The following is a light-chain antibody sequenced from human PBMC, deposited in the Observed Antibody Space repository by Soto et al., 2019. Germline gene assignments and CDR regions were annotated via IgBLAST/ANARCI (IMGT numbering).Light chain of an antibody. CDR1: QSVSSSY. V-gene: IGKV3-20*01. J-gene: IGKJ1*01. Sequence: EIVLTQSPGPLSLSPGERATLSCRASQSVSSSYLAWYQQKPGQAPRLLIYGASSRATGIPDRFSGSGSGTDFTLTSSRLEPEDFAVYYCQQYGRSPRTFGQGTKVEIK. CDR2: GAS. CDR3: QQYGRSPRT.